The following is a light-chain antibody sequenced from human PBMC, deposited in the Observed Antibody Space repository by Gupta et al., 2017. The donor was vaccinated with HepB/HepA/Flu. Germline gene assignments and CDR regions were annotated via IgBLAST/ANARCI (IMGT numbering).Light chain of an antibody. V-gene: IGLV1-47*01. Sequence: QSVLTQPPSASGPPGQRVTISCSGSSSNIGSNYVYWYQQLPGTAPNLLIYRNTPRPSGVPYRFSGSKSGTSASLAISGLRSEDEADYYCAAWDDSLSGGVFGGGTKLTVL. J-gene: IGLJ3*02. CDR3: AAWDDSLSGGV. CDR2: RNT. CDR1: SSNIGSNY.